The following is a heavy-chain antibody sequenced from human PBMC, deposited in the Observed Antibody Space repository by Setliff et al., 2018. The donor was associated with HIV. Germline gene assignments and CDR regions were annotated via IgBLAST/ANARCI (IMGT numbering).Heavy chain of an antibody. V-gene: IGHV7-4-1*02. J-gene: IGHJ4*02. Sequence: ASVKVSCKASGYTLTTFSISWVRQVPGQGLEWMGWINTETGNPMYAQGFKGRFVFSLDTSVSTAYLQISTLKTEDTAIYYCARVGSYWSTFDYWGQGALVTVS. D-gene: IGHD1-26*01. CDR2: INTETGNP. CDR1: GYTLTTFS. CDR3: ARVGSYWSTFDY.